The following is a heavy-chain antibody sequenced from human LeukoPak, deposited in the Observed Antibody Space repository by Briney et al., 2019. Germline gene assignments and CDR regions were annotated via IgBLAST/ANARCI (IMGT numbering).Heavy chain of an antibody. CDR2: IVPIFGTA. CDR1: GYTFTSYY. V-gene: IGHV1-69*13. D-gene: IGHD3-22*01. J-gene: IGHJ3*02. Sequence: GASVKVSCKASGYTFTSYYMHWVRQAPGQGLEWMGGIVPIFGTANYAQKFQGRVTITADESTSTAYMELSSLRSEDTAVYYCARGSGYYDSSGSDAFDIWGQGTMVTVSS. CDR3: ARGSGYYDSSGSDAFDI.